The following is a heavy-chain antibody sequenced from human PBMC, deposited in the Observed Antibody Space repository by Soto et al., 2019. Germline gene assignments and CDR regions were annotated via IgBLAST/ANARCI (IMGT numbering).Heavy chain of an antibody. Sequence: PGGSLRLSCAASGFTLSSYWMSWVRQAPGKGLEWVANIKQDGSEKFYVDSVKGRFTISRDNAKNSFYLQMNSLRAEDTAVYYCGRDKVAGTPQEAYNCFAPWGKGTLVTVSS. CDR1: GFTLSSYW. CDR2: IKQDGSEK. D-gene: IGHD1-7*01. CDR3: GRDKVAGTPQEAYNCFAP. V-gene: IGHV3-7*01. J-gene: IGHJ5*02.